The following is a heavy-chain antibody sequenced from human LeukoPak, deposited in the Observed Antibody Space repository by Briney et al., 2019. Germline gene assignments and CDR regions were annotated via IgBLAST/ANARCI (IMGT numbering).Heavy chain of an antibody. Sequence: PGGSLRLSCAASGFTFSSYAMSWVRQAPGKGLEWVSSISDSGSGAYYADSVKGRFTISRDNSKNMVYLQMNSLRAEDTAKYYCAKTVSGSYSYQGGDYWGQGTLVTVSS. J-gene: IGHJ4*02. CDR3: AKTVSGSYSYQGGDY. V-gene: IGHV3-23*01. CDR2: ISDSGSGA. D-gene: IGHD3-16*02. CDR1: GFTFSSYA.